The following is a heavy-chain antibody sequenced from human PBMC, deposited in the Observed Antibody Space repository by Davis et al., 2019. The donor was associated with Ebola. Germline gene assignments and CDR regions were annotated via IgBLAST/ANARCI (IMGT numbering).Heavy chain of an antibody. V-gene: IGHV1-3*01. J-gene: IGHJ4*02. CDR3: VTSPQTNSDNRGYEN. Sequence: ASVKVSCKASGYTFTTYGIHWVRQAPGQRLEWVGRINAANGITEYLQKLQGRVTITRDTSASTSYLDLSSLKSDDTAVYFCVTSPQTNSDNRGYENWGQGTLVTVSS. CDR1: GYTFTTYG. CDR2: INAANGIT. D-gene: IGHD3-22*01.